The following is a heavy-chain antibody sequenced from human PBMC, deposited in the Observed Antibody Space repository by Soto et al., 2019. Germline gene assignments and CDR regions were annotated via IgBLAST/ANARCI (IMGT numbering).Heavy chain of an antibody. D-gene: IGHD6-6*01. CDR1: GFTFSSYA. J-gene: IGHJ4*02. CDR3: ARAIAYSSLYFDY. CDR2: ISYDGSNK. V-gene: IGHV3-30-3*01. Sequence: QVQLVESGGGVVQPGRSLRLTCAAFGFTFSSYAMHWVRQAPGKGLEWVAVISYDGSNKYYADSVKGRFTISRDNSKNTLYLQMNSLRAEDTAVYYCARAIAYSSLYFDYWGQGTLVTVSS.